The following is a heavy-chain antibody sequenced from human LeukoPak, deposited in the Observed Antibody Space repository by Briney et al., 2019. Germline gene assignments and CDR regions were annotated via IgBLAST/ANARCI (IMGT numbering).Heavy chain of an antibody. D-gene: IGHD2-15*01. V-gene: IGHV3-64D*06. J-gene: IGHJ4*02. Sequence: GGTLTLSCSASGFTFSNYAIHWVRQAPGKGLEFVSAIIPSGGSTYYADSVKGRFTIARDNSKNMLYLQMSSLRPEVTAVYYCVKLLVEMRVLLPYFDYWGQGTLVTVSS. CDR2: IIPSGGST. CDR1: GFTFSNYA. CDR3: VKLLVEMRVLLPYFDY.